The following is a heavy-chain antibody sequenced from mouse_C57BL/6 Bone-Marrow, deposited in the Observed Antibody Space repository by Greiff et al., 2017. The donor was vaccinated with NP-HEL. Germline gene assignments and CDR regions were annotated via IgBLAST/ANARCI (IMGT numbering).Heavy chain of an antibody. CDR1: GFNIKDDY. CDR2: IDPENGDT. D-gene: IGHD3-2*02. Sequence: VQLQQSGAELVRPGASVKLSCTASGFNIKDDYMHWVKQRPEQGLEWIGWIDPENGDTEYASKFQGKATITADTSSNTAYLQLSSLTSEDTAVYYGTTRAQVLFAYWGQGTLVTVSA. J-gene: IGHJ3*01. V-gene: IGHV14-4*01. CDR3: TTRAQVLFAY.